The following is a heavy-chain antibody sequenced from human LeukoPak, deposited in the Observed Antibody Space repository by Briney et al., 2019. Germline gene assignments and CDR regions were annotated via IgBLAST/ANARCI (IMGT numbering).Heavy chain of an antibody. V-gene: IGHV3-23*01. CDR2: ISFSGGNT. J-gene: IGHJ4*02. D-gene: IGHD6-6*01. CDR1: GFTFSSYG. Sequence: QSGGSLRLSCAASGFTFSSYGMSWVRQAPGKGLEWGSGISFSGGNTYYADSVKGRFTISRDNSKNTLYLQMNSLRAEDTAVYYCAKDGQYSSSSPYYFDYWGQGTLVTVSS. CDR3: AKDGQYSSSSPYYFDY.